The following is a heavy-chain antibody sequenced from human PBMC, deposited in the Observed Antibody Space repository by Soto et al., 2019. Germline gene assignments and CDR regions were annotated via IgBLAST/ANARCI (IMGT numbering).Heavy chain of an antibody. D-gene: IGHD5-12*01. CDR2: IKQDGGQT. Sequence: GGSLRLSCAASGFTFDSYWMTWVRQAPGKGLEWVAHIKQDGGQTYYVDSVKGRFTISRDNAKTSLYLQMNSLRAEDTSVYFCARGGNGYENWPPYYYYDMDDWGQGTTVTVSS. CDR3: ARGGNGYENWPPYYYYDMDD. V-gene: IGHV3-7*01. CDR1: GFTFDSYW. J-gene: IGHJ6*02.